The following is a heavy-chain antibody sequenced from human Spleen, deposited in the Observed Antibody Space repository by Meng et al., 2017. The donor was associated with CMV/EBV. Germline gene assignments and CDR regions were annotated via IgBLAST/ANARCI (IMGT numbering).Heavy chain of an antibody. CDR2: IKPNSGDT. V-gene: IGHV1-2*02. CDR3: ASGYNYGTPKFDY. J-gene: IGHJ4*02. Sequence: CKASGAIFNIYYMHWMGQAPGQGLEWMGWIKPNSGDTNYAQKFQGRVTMTRDTSISTAYMELSRLRSDDTAVYYCASGYNYGTPKFDYWGQGTLVTVSS. D-gene: IGHD5-18*01. CDR1: GAIFNIYY.